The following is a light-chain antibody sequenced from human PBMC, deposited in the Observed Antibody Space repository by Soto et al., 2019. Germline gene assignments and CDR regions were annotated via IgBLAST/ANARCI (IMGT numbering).Light chain of an antibody. J-gene: IGKJ4*01. CDR2: DAS. CDR3: QQYGSSPLT. V-gene: IGKV3-20*01. Sequence: EIVLTQSPDTLSLSPGERATLSCRASQSVRSNCLAWYQQKPGQAPRFLIYDASSRATGIPDRFSGSGSGTDFTLTISRLEPEDFAVYYCQQYGSSPLTFGGGTKVDIK. CDR1: QSVRSNC.